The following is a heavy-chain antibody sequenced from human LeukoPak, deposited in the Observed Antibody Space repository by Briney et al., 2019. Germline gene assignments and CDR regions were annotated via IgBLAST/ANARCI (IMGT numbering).Heavy chain of an antibody. D-gene: IGHD3-10*01. J-gene: IGHJ6*04. V-gene: IGHV1-46*03. CDR1: GYTFTSSY. CDR2: INPSGGST. CDR3: ARDHTKGPMADV. Sequence: GASVKVSCKASGYTFTSSYMHWVRQAPGQGLEWMGIINPSGGSTSYAQKSQGRVTMTRDTSTSTVYMELSSLRSEDTAVYYCARDHTKGPMADVWGKGTTVTVSS.